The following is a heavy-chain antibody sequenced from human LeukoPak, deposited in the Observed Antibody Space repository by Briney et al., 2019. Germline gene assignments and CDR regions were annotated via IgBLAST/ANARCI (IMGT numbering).Heavy chain of an antibody. CDR3: AKNRWAARIIIAAPDY. J-gene: IGHJ3*01. CDR1: GFPFSSYG. D-gene: IGHD6-6*01. V-gene: IGHV3-23*01. CDR2: ISGNGGST. Sequence: GGSLRLSCAASGFPFSSYGMSWVRQAPGKGLEWVSSISGNGGSTYYAVSVQGRFTISRDNSKNTLYLQMNSLKVEDTAVYYCAKNRWAARIIIAAPDYWGQGTMVTVSS.